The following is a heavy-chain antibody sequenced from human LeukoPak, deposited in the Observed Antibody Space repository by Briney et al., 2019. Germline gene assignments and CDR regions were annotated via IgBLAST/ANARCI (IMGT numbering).Heavy chain of an antibody. CDR3: ASLDSGSYFGRGAFDV. V-gene: IGHV4-59*01. CDR1: GGSINSYY. D-gene: IGHD1-26*01. Sequence: SETLSLTRTVSGGSINSYYWSWIRQPPGKGLEWIGYIYYSGSTNYNPSLKSRVTISVDTSKNQFSLKLSSVTAADTAVYYCASLDSGSYFGRGAFDVWGQGTMVTVSS. CDR2: IYYSGST. J-gene: IGHJ3*01.